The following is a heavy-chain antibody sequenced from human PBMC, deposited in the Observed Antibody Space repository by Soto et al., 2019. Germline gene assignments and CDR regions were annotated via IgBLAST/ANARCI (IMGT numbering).Heavy chain of an antibody. D-gene: IGHD3-3*01. CDR1: GYTFTSYD. CDR3: ARVVYDFWSGYVWYFDL. CDR2: MNPNSGNT. Sequence: QVQLVQSGAEVKKPGASVKVSCKASGYTFTSYDINWVRQATGQGLEWMGWMNPNSGNTGYAQKFQGRVTMTRNTSISTAYMEVSSLRSEDTAVYYCARVVYDFWSGYVWYFDLWGRGTLVTVSS. J-gene: IGHJ2*01. V-gene: IGHV1-8*01.